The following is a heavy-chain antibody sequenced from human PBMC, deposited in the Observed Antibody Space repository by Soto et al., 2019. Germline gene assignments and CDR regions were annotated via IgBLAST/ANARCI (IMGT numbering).Heavy chain of an antibody. CDR2: ISGSGGST. Sequence: PGGSLRLSCAASGFTFSSYAMSWVRQAPGKGLEWVSAISGSGGSTYYADSVKGRFTISRDNSKNTLYLQMNSLRAEDTAVYYCAKQVRGTGSSSNYFDSWGQGTLVTVSS. D-gene: IGHD6-6*01. V-gene: IGHV3-23*01. CDR3: AKQVRGTGSSSNYFDS. J-gene: IGHJ4*02. CDR1: GFTFSSYA.